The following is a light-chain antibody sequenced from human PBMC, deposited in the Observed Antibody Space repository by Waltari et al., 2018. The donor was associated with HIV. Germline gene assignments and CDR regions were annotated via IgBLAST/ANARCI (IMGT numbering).Light chain of an antibody. J-gene: IGKJ5*01. CDR1: QGIASY. Sequence: LPMTQSPSSLSSSVGDRVPITCRASQGIASYLAWYQQKPGKAPKLLIYAASSLQTGVPSRFSGSGSGTDFTLTISSLQPEDFATYYCQQANSFPRLFGQGTRLEVK. CDR3: QQANSFPRL. CDR2: AAS. V-gene: IGKV1-12*01.